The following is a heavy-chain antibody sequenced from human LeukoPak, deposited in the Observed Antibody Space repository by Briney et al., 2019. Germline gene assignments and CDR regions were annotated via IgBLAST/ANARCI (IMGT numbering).Heavy chain of an antibody. CDR1: GYTFTRYD. V-gene: IGHV1-2*02. D-gene: IGHD3-22*01. CDR2: MNPNRGGT. Sequence: SVKVSCKASGYTFTRYDIHWVRQAAGQGLGWMGWMNPNRGGTNYAQKFHGRVTMTRDTYISTAYMELSRLRSDDPAVYYCARGVLGTYYYDSSGYGLDYWGQGTLVTVSS. J-gene: IGHJ4*02. CDR3: ARGVLGTYYYDSSGYGLDY.